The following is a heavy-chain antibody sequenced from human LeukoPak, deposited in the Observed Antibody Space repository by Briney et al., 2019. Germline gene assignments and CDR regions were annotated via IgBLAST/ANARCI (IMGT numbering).Heavy chain of an antibody. CDR1: GFTFCNLA. Sequence: GGSLSFSCSASGFTFCNLAMARVRQAPGRGLEWVSVIGDSGGNTFYADSVKGRFTISRDNSKNTLYLQRNSLKAEDKAVYSCAKGSRGSCYSSRDWWGQGTLVTVSS. J-gene: IGHJ4*02. CDR3: AKGSRGSCYSSRDW. CDR2: IGDSGGNT. V-gene: IGHV3-23*01. D-gene: IGHD2-15*01.